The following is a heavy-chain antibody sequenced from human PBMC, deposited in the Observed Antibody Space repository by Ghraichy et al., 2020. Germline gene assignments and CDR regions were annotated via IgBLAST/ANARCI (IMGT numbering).Heavy chain of an antibody. CDR2: IKSKADGVPT. CDR1: GFTFSDAW. J-gene: IGHJ4*02. CDR3: TTLPFHRSWKYYYDY. D-gene: IGHD3-10*01. V-gene: IGHV3-15*01. Sequence: XGSLRLSCAASGFTFSDAWMSWVRQAPGKGLEWVGRIKSKADGVPTDYAAPVKGRFTISRDDSKSTLYLEMNSLKTEDTAVYYCTTLPFHRSWKYYYDYWGQGTLVTVSS.